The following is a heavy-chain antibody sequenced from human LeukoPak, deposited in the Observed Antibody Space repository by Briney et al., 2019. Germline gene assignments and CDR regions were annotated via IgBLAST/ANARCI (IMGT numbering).Heavy chain of an antibody. CDR2: KNPNSGRT. CDR3: ARGLVRTHGMDV. V-gene: IGHV1-8*01. CDR1: GYTFSSYD. J-gene: IGHJ6*02. Sequence: GASVKVSCKASGYTFSSYDINWVRQATGQGLEWMGWKNPNSGRTGFAQKFQGRLTMTTDTSISTAYMELSSLTSEDTAVYYCARGLVRTHGMDVWGQGTTVTVSS.